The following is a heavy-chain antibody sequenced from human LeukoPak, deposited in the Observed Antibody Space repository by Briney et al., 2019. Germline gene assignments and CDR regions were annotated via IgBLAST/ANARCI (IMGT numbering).Heavy chain of an antibody. CDR3: ARRVYSGSYNWYFDL. V-gene: IGHV4-39*01. CDR1: GGSISTSTYY. CDR2: ISYSGST. Sequence: SQTLSLTCTVSGGSISTSTYYWGWLPQPPRKGLEWIGSISYSGSTYNNPSLKSRVTISVDTSKSQFSLKLSSVTAPDTAVYYCARRVYSGSYNWYFDLWGRGTLVTVSS. J-gene: IGHJ2*01. D-gene: IGHD1-26*01.